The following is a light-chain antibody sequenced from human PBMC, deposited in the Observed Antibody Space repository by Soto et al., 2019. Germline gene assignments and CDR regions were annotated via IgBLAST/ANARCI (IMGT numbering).Light chain of an antibody. CDR1: RSDVGGYNY. V-gene: IGLV2-14*03. Sequence: QSVLTQPASVSGSPGQSITISCTGTRSDVGGYNYVSWYQQHPGTAPKVMIYEVTYRPAGVSSRFSGSKSGNTAYLTISGLQAEDEADYYCSSFTSSITYVFGTGTKVT. J-gene: IGLJ1*01. CDR3: SSFTSSITYV. CDR2: EVT.